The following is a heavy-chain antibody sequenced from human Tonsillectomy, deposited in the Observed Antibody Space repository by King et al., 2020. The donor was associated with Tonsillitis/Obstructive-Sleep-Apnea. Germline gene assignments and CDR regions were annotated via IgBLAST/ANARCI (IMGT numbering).Heavy chain of an antibody. CDR1: GFTFSSYA. V-gene: IGHV3-30*01. CDR2: ISYDGSNK. D-gene: IGHD2-2*02. CDR3: ARDTGVVPAAILGY. J-gene: IGHJ4*02. Sequence: VQLVESGGGVVQPGRSLRLSCAASGFTFSSYAMHWARQAPGKGLEWVAVISYDGSNKYYADSVKGRFTISRDNSKNTLYLQMNSLRAEDTAVYYCARDTGVVPAAILGYWGQGTLVTVSS.